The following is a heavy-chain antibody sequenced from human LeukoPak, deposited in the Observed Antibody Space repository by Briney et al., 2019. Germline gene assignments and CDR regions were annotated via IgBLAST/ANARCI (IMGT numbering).Heavy chain of an antibody. CDR1: GGSISSYY. Sequence: SETLSLTCTVPGGSISSYYWSWIRQPPGKGLEWIGYIYYSGSTNYNPSLKSRVTISVDTSKNQFSLKLSSVTAADTAVYYCARTYSSGYYSYFDYWGQGTLVTVSS. D-gene: IGHD3-22*01. J-gene: IGHJ4*02. CDR2: IYYSGST. CDR3: ARTYSSGYYSYFDY. V-gene: IGHV4-59*01.